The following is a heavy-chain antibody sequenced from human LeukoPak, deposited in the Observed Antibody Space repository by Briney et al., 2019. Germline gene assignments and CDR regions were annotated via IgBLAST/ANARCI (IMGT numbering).Heavy chain of an antibody. CDR2: INHSGST. CDR3: ARGWDCSGTSCYPYYYFYYMDV. Sequence: SETLSLTCAVYGGSFSGYYWSWIRQPPGKGLEWIGEINHSGSTNYNPSLKSRVTISVDTSKNQFSLKLSSVTAADTAVYYCARGWDCSGTSCYPYYYFYYMDVWGKGTTVTVSS. CDR1: GGSFSGYY. D-gene: IGHD2-2*01. J-gene: IGHJ6*03. V-gene: IGHV4-34*01.